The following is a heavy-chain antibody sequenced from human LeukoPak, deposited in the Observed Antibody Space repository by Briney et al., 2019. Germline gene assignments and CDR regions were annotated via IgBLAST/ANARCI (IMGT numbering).Heavy chain of an antibody. CDR3: ARDGRGVDAFDI. D-gene: IGHD3-10*01. J-gene: IGHJ3*02. CDR1: GGSISSSSYY. CDR2: IYYSGST. V-gene: IGHV4-39*07. Sequence: PSETLSLTCTVSGGSISSSSYYWGWIRQPPGKGLEWIGSIYYSGSTYYNPSLKSRVTISVDTSKNQFSLKLSSVTAADTAVYYCARDGRGVDAFDIWGQGTMVTVSS.